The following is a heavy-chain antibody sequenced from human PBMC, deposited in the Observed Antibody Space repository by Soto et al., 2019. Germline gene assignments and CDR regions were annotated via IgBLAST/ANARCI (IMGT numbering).Heavy chain of an antibody. D-gene: IGHD6-19*01. V-gene: IGHV1-69*13. Sequence: GASVKVSCKASGGTFSSYAISWVRQAPGQGLEWMGGIIPIFGTANYAQKFQGRVTITADESTSTAYMELRSLGSEDTAVYYCPNGKGSGWYGLDYYFDYLGQGTLVTVSA. CDR3: PNGKGSGWYGLDYYFDY. J-gene: IGHJ4*02. CDR1: GGTFSSYA. CDR2: IIPIFGTA.